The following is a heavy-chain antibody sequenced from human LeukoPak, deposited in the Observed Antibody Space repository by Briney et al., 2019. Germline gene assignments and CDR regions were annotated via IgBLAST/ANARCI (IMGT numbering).Heavy chain of an antibody. CDR3: AREGTGYYYYGMDV. Sequence: GGSLRLSCAASGFTLSTYSMNWVRQAPGKGLEWVSSISSRSSYIYYADSVKDRFTISRDNAKNSLYLQMNSLRAEDTAVYYCAREGTGYYYYGMDVWGQGTTVTVSS. D-gene: IGHD3/OR15-3a*01. J-gene: IGHJ6*02. CDR1: GFTLSTYS. V-gene: IGHV3-21*01. CDR2: ISSRSSYI.